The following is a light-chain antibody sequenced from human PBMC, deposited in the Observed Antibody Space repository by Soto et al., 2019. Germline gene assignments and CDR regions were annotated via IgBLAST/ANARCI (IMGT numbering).Light chain of an antibody. V-gene: IGKV3-15*01. CDR3: QQYNNCPLT. CDR1: QSVSSN. CDR2: GAS. J-gene: IGKJ4*01. Sequence: EIVMTQSPATLSVSPGERATLSCRASQSVSSNLAWYQQKPGQAPRLLIYGASTRAAGIPARFSGSGSGTEFPLTISSLQSEDFAGYYCQQYNNCPLTFGGGTKVEIK.